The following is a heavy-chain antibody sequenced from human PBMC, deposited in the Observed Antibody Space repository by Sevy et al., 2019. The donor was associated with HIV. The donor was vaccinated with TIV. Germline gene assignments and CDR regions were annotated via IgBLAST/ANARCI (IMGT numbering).Heavy chain of an antibody. CDR2: MRSKANTFAT. V-gene: IGHV3-73*01. D-gene: IGHD6-6*01. Sequence: GGSLRLSCAASGFTFSDAAMHWVRQASGKGLEWLGRMRSKANTFATANAAPAKGRFTISREDSKNTAYLHMSSLRTEDTAIYYCTFSSDYYKYGWDVWGQGTTVTVSS. J-gene: IGHJ6*02. CDR3: TFSSDYYKYGWDV. CDR1: GFTFSDAA.